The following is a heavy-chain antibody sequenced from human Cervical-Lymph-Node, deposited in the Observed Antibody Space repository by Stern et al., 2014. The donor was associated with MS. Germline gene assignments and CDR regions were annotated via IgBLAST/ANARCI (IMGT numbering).Heavy chain of an antibody. CDR1: GYSFPVFW. D-gene: IGHD5-24*01. CDR3: ARRDMSTTRYFDS. Sequence: EVQLEESGPEVKKPGESLRISCKASGYSFPVFWIGWVRQMSGRGLEWMGIIYPGDAETRYSPSFQGQVTMSVDLSTTTAYLQWRSLKASDTAIYYCARRDMSTTRYFDSWGKGTLVTVPS. J-gene: IGHJ4*02. V-gene: IGHV5-51*01. CDR2: IYPGDAET.